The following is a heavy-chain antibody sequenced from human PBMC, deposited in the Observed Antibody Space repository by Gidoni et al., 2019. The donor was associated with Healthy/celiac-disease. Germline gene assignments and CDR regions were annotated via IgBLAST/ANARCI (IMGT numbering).Heavy chain of an antibody. V-gene: IGHV2-70*04. CDR3: ARSRVVVDAFDI. CDR2: IDWDDDK. Sequence: QVTLKESGPALVKPTQTLTLTCTFSGFSLSTSGMRVSWIRQPPGKALEWLARIDWDDDKFYSTSLKTRLTISKDTSKNQVVLTMTNMDPVDTATYYCARSRVVVDAFDIWGQGTMVTVSS. D-gene: IGHD3-22*01. CDR1: GFSLSTSGMR. J-gene: IGHJ3*02.